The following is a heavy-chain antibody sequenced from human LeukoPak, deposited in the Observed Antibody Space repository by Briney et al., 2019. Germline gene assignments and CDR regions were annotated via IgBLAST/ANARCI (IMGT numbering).Heavy chain of an antibody. J-gene: IGHJ4*02. V-gene: IGHV3-23*01. CDR1: GFTFSDFA. CDR3: ARETAAGFDC. CDR2: ISGSGGTT. Sequence: PGGSLRLSCAASGFTFSDFAVGWVRQAPGKGLEWVSVISGSGGTTYYADSVKGRFTISRGNSKNTLYLQMNSLRAEDTAVYYCARETAAGFDCWGQGTLVTVSS. D-gene: IGHD6-13*01.